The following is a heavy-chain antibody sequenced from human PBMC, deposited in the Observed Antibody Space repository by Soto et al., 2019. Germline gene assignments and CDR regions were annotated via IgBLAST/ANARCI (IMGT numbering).Heavy chain of an antibody. J-gene: IGHJ4*02. CDR3: ARGEEGDLLAF. CDR2: LYSDGSNT. D-gene: IGHD1-26*01. Sequence: GGSLRLCCAASGFTSSNTWLYWVRQAPGKGLVWVSRLYSDGSNTAYADSVKGRFTISRDNAKNTLYLQMNSLRAEDTAVYYYARGEEGDLLAFWRQGTLDIVSS. CDR1: GFTSSNTW. V-gene: IGHV3-74*01.